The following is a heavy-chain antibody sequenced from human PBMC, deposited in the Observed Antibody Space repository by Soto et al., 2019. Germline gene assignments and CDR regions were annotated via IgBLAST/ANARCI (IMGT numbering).Heavy chain of an antibody. CDR3: ARQAGIDAFDI. D-gene: IGHD6-13*01. CDR1: GFTFSSYW. J-gene: IGHJ3*02. CDR2: IKQDGSEK. Sequence: GGSLRLSCAASGFTFSSYWMSWVRQAPGKGLEWVANIKQDGSEKYYVDSVKGRFTISRDNATNSLYLQMNSLRAEDTAVYYCARQAGIDAFDIWGQGTMVTVSS. V-gene: IGHV3-7*01.